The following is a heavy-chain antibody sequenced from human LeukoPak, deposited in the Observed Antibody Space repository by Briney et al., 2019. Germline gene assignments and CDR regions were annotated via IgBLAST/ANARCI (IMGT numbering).Heavy chain of an antibody. CDR1: GGSFGGYY. CDR2: INHSGST. CDR3: ARAPSNSGYNWFDP. D-gene: IGHD2-2*03. Sequence: PSETLSLTCAVYGGSFGGYYWSWIRQPPGKGLEWIGEINHSGSTNYNPSLKSRVTISVDTSKNQFSLKLSSVTAADTAVYYCARAPSNSGYNWFDPWGQGTLVTVSS. J-gene: IGHJ5*02. V-gene: IGHV4-34*01.